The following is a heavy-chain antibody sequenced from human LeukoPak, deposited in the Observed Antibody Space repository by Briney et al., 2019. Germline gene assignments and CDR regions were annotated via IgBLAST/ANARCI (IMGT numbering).Heavy chain of an antibody. CDR1: GGSTSSGGYY. J-gene: IGHJ6*02. CDR2: IYYSGTT. Sequence: SQTLSLTCTVSGGSTSSGGYYWSWIRQHPGKGLEWIGYIYYSGTTYYNPSLKSRVTTSMDTSKNQFSLKLSSVTAEDTAVYYCARGGYYYYYGMDVWGQGTTVTVSS. V-gene: IGHV4-31*03. CDR3: ARGGYYYYYGMDV.